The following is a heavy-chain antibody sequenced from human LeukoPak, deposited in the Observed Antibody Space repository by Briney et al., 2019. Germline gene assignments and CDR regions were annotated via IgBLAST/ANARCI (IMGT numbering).Heavy chain of an antibody. CDR2: INIGNGNT. V-gene: IGHV1-3*04. Sequence: GASVRVSCKASGYTFIDHAIHWVRQAPGQRVEWMGWINIGNGNTKYSQNFQGRITITRDTSASTAYMDLSSLRSEDTAMYYCARRLGRSFDYWGQGTLVTVSS. CDR1: GYTFIDHA. D-gene: IGHD2-21*01. J-gene: IGHJ4*02. CDR3: ARRLGRSFDY.